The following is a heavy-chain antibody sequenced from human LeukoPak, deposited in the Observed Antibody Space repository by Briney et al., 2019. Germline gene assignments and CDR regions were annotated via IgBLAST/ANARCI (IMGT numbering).Heavy chain of an antibody. Sequence: ASQTLSLTCTVSGGSISSGSYYWSWIRQPPGKGLEWIGSIYHSGTTYYNPSLKSRVTISVHTSKNQFSLKLTSVTAADTAVYYCARDRYSSSQDYWGQGTLVTVSS. V-gene: IGHV4-39*07. D-gene: IGHD6-13*01. CDR3: ARDRYSSSQDY. CDR1: GGSISSGSYY. CDR2: IYHSGTT. J-gene: IGHJ4*02.